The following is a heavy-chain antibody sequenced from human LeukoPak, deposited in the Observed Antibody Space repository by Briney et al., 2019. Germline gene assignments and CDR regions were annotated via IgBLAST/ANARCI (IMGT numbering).Heavy chain of an antibody. D-gene: IGHD5-24*01. CDR2: ISAYNGNT. J-gene: IGHJ3*02. CDR3: ARGGDGYNYDAFDI. V-gene: IGHV1-18*01. Sequence: ASVKVSCKASGYTFTSYDISWVRQAPGQGLEWMGWISAYNGNTNYAQKLQGRVTMTTDTYTSTVYMEVRSLRSDDTAVYYCARGGDGYNYDAFDIWGQGTMVTVSS. CDR1: GYTFTSYD.